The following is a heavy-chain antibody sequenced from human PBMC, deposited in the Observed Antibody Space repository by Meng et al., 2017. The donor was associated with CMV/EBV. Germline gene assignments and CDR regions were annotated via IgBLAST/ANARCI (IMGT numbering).Heavy chain of an antibody. Sequence: SVPSLRQPNPSLPLTSTFSGFYLRTSVVCVGWVRQRPGKALEWLALIYWDDDKRYSPSLKSRITITKDTSKNQVVLTMTNMDPVDTATYYCARIAAAGRFDYWGQGTLVTVSS. D-gene: IGHD6-13*01. CDR2: IYWDDDK. CDR3: ARIAAAGRFDY. J-gene: IGHJ4*02. CDR1: GFYLRTSVVC. V-gene: IGHV2-5*02.